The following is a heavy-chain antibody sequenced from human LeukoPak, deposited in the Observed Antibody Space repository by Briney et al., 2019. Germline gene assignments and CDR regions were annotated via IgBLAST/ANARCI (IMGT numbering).Heavy chain of an antibody. CDR2: INGRGDDK. V-gene: IGHV3-23*01. D-gene: IGHD1-1*01. Sequence: QPGGSLRLSCEVSGFTFSSHGMAWVRQDPGKALDWVSGINGRGDDKYYAVSVKGRFTVSRDNSRNTLYLHMSVLRAEDTAVYYCVKMAGPERRHYSESWGPGIVVSVSS. J-gene: IGHJ4*02. CDR1: GFTFSSHG. CDR3: VKMAGPERRHYSES.